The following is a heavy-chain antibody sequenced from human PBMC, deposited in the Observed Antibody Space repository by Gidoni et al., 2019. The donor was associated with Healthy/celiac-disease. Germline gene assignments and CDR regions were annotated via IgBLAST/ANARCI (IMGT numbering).Heavy chain of an antibody. D-gene: IGHD1-26*01. Sequence: EVQLLESGGGLVQPGGSLRLSCAASGFTFSSYAMSWVRQAPGKGLEWVSAISGSGGRTYYADSVKGRFTISRDNSKNTLYLQMNSLRAEDTAVYYCAKSYGHYYYYYYMDVWGKGTTVTVSS. J-gene: IGHJ6*03. CDR1: GFTFSSYA. CDR3: AKSYGHYYYYYYMDV. V-gene: IGHV3-23*01. CDR2: ISGSGGRT.